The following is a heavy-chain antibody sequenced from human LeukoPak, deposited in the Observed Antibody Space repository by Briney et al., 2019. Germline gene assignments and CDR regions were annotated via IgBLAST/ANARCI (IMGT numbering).Heavy chain of an antibody. D-gene: IGHD2-2*01. CDR1: EFTFSTYS. V-gene: IGHV3-20*01. J-gene: IGHJ6*02. CDR3: ARVPGGMDV. CDR2: INWNGGST. Sequence: GGSLRLSCAASEFTFSTYSMNWVRQAPGKGLEWVSGINWNGGSTGYADSVKGRFTISRDNAKNSLYLQMNSLRAEDTALYHCARVPGGMDVWGQGTTVTVSS.